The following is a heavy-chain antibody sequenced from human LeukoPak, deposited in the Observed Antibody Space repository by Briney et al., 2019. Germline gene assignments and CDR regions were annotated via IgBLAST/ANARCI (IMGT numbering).Heavy chain of an antibody. CDR3: ARGWFGGFHPDY. CDR2: ISSSGSTI. J-gene: IGHJ4*02. D-gene: IGHD3-10*01. V-gene: IGHV3-48*03. CDR1: GFTFSSYE. Sequence: PGGSLRLSCAASGFTFSSYEMNWVRQAPGEGLEWVSYISSSGSTIYYADSVKGRFTISRDNAKNSLYLQMNSLRAEDTAVYYCARGWFGGFHPDYWGQGTLVTVSS.